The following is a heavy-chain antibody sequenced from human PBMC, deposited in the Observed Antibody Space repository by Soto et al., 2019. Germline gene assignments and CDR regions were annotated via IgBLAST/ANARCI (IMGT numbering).Heavy chain of an antibody. CDR3: AVGEWRATLKTSLAD. J-gene: IGHJ4*02. CDR1: GGSMSSYY. CDR2: IYYSGST. D-gene: IGHD5-12*01. V-gene: IGHV4-59*01. Sequence: SATLSLTSTVSGGSMSSYYWSWIRQSPGKGLEWIGYIYYSGSTNYNPSLKSRVAISLDTSKNQFSLMLSSVTAADTAVYYCAVGEWRATLKTSLADWGQGTLVT.